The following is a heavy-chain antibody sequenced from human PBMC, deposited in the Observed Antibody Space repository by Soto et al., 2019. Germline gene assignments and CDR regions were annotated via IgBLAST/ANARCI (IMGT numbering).Heavy chain of an antibody. CDR1: GFTFDDYT. CDR2: ISWDGGST. CDR3: AKDIGGSSWYRPPYYYYGMDV. J-gene: IGHJ6*02. V-gene: IGHV3-43*01. D-gene: IGHD6-13*01. Sequence: EVQLVESGGVVVQPGGSLRLSCAASGFTFDDYTMHWVRQAPGKGLEWVPLISWDGGSTYYADSVKGRFTISRDNSKNSLYLQMNSLRTEDTALYYCAKDIGGSSWYRPPYYYYGMDVWGQGTTVTVSS.